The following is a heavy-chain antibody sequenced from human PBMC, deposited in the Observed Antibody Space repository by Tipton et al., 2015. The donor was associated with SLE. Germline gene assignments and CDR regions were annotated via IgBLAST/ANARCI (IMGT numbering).Heavy chain of an antibody. J-gene: IGHJ6*03. V-gene: IGHV4-61*02. CDR1: GASLSSGGHY. D-gene: IGHD3-10*01. CDR3: ARQGPLWYYYYYMDV. Sequence: TLSLTCTVSGASLSSGGHYWSWLRQPAGKGLEWIGRIYISGSTNYNPSLESRATMSIDMSKNQFSLKLSSVTAADTAVYYCARQGPLWYYYYYMDVWGKGTTVTVSS. CDR2: IYISGST.